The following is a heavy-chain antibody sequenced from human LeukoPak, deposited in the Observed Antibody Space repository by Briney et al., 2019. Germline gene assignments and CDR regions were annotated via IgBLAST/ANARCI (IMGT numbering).Heavy chain of an antibody. CDR2: IKQDGSEK. J-gene: IGHJ4*02. Sequence: QPGGSLRLSCAASGFTFSSYWMSWVRQAPGKGLEWVANIKQDGSEKYYVDSVKGRFTISRDNAKNSLYLQMNSLRAEDTAVYYCARVAWIQLWFDRWYFDYWGQGTLVTVSS. V-gene: IGHV3-7*01. CDR3: ARVAWIQLWFDRWYFDY. D-gene: IGHD5-18*01. CDR1: GFTFSSYW.